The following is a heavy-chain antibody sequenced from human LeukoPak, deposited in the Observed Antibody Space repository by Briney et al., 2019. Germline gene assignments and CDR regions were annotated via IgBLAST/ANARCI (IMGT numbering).Heavy chain of an antibody. CDR1: GYTLSELS. J-gene: IGHJ4*02. V-gene: IGHV1-24*01. Sequence: GASVKVSCKVSGYTLSELSMHWVRQAPGEGLEWMGGFDRQEGETIYAQKFQGRATMTEDTSTDTAYMELSSLRSEDTAVYYCATDAPSFDYWGQGTLVTVSS. CDR2: FDRQEGET. CDR3: ATDAPSFDY.